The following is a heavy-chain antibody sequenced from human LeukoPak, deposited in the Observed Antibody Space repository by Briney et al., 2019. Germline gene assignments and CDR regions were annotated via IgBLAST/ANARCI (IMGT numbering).Heavy chain of an antibody. CDR3: AREYKNYPWRFDC. J-gene: IGHJ4*02. Sequence: SETLSLTCTVSGDSLSSGNYYWSWLRQPAGKGLEWIGHIYTSGSTNYNPSLKSRVTMSVDTSKNQSSLKLNSVTAADTAVYYCAREYKNYPWRFDCWGQGALFTVSS. CDR2: IYTSGST. CDR1: GDSLSSGNYY. D-gene: IGHD5-24*01. V-gene: IGHV4-61*09.